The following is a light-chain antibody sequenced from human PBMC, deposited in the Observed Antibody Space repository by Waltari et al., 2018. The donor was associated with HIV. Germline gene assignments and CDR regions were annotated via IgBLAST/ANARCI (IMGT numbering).Light chain of an antibody. V-gene: IGKV3-15*01. J-gene: IGKJ1*01. Sequence: EIVMTLSPSILSVSPGERATLSCRASQSVSRNLAWYQQRPGQAPRLLIDGASVRSTDIPARFSGSGSGTEFTLTISSLQSEDFAFYSCQQYNHWPLVFGQGTRVEV. CDR2: GAS. CDR3: QQYNHWPLV. CDR1: QSVSRN.